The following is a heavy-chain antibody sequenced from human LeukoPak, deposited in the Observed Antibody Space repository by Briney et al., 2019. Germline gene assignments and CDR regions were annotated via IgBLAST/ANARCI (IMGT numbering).Heavy chain of an antibody. J-gene: IGHJ4*02. Sequence: GASVKVSCKASGYTFTGYYMHWVRQAPGQGLEWMGWINPNSGGTNYAQKFQGRVTMTRDTSISTAYMELRSLRSDDTAVYYCATYGSGSYPAFYWGQGTLVTVSS. CDR1: GYTFTGYY. CDR2: INPNSGGT. V-gene: IGHV1-2*02. CDR3: ATYGSGSYPAFY. D-gene: IGHD3-10*01.